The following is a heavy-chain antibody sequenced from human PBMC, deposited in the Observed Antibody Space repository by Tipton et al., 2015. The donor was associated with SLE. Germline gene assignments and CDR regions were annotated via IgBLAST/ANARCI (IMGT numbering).Heavy chain of an antibody. CDR1: GFTFSTYG. CDR3: VKDLYYKGVITAPDY. D-gene: IGHD2-8*01. J-gene: IGHJ4*02. Sequence: GSLRLSFAALGFTFSTYGMHWVRQAPGKGLDWVGFIRYGGDNTYYGDSVKGRFIISRDNFNNTLYLQMNSLSAEDTAVYYCVKDLYYKGVITAPDYWGQGTLVTVSS. CDR2: IRYGGDNT. V-gene: IGHV3-30*02.